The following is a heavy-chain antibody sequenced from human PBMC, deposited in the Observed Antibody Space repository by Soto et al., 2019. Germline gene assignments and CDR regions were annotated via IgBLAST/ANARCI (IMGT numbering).Heavy chain of an antibody. J-gene: IGHJ4*02. D-gene: IGHD3-22*01. Sequence: SETLSLTCAVYGGSFSGYYWTWIRQPPGTGLEWIGEINHSGSTNYNPSLKSRVTISVDTSKNQFSLKLTSVTAADTAVYYCEKGDYDSSGYGPSFDCWGQGTLVTVSS. CDR3: EKGDYDSSGYGPSFDC. CDR2: INHSGST. V-gene: IGHV4-34*01. CDR1: GGSFSGYY.